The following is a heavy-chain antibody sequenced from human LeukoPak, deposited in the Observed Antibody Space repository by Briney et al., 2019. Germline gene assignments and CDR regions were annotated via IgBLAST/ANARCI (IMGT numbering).Heavy chain of an antibody. J-gene: IGHJ4*02. CDR3: ARDRLWFGESFDY. CDR2: IYYSGST. Sequence: SETLSLTCTVSGGSISSGDYYWSWIRQPPGKGLEWIGYIYYSGSTYYNPSLKSRVTRSVDTSKNQFSLKLSSVTAADTAVYYCARDRLWFGESFDYWGQGTLVTVSS. D-gene: IGHD3-10*01. CDR1: GGSISSGDYY. V-gene: IGHV4-30-4*01.